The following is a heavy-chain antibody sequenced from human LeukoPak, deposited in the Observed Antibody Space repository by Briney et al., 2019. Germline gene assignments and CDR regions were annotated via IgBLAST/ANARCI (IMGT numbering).Heavy chain of an antibody. CDR3: ARGGGTYGFLFDY. Sequence: GGSLRLSCAASGFTFSDYYMSWIRQAPGKGLEWISYISSSYGYTDYADSVKGRFTISRDNAKSSLCLHLNSLRAEDTAVYYCARGGGTYGFLFDYWGQGTLVTVSS. D-gene: IGHD3-10*01. CDR2: ISSSYGYT. CDR1: GFTFSDYY. V-gene: IGHV3-11*05. J-gene: IGHJ4*02.